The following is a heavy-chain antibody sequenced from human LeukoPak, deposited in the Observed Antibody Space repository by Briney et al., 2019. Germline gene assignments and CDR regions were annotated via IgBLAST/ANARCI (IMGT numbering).Heavy chain of an antibody. Sequence: GGSLRLSCVGSGFTFSSYWMTWVRQAPGKGLEWVANINGDGSKKYYVDSVKGRFTISRDNAENSLFLQINSLRAEDTAVYCCARDASPEQYFCSTMYFDAFDMWGQGTMVTISS. D-gene: IGHD3-10*01. CDR1: GFTFSSYW. V-gene: IGHV3-7*01. CDR2: INGDGSKK. CDR3: ARDASPEQYFCSTMYFDAFDM. J-gene: IGHJ3*02.